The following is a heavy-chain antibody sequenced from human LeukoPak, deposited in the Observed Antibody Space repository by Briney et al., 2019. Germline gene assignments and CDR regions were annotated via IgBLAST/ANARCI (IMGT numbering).Heavy chain of an antibody. Sequence: SETLSLTCTVSGGSISSSRYYWGWIRQPPGKGLERIGSIYYSGNTYYNPSLKSRVTISVDTSKNQFSLKLSSVTAADTAVYYCASQYDFWSGYYFDYWGQGTLVTVSS. CDR1: GGSISSSRYY. V-gene: IGHV4-39*01. J-gene: IGHJ4*02. CDR3: ASQYDFWSGYYFDY. CDR2: IYYSGNT. D-gene: IGHD3-3*01.